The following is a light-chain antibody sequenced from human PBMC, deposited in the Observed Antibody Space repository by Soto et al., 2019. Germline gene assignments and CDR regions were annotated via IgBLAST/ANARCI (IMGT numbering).Light chain of an antibody. CDR3: CSYAGSYTWV. CDR1: SSDVGGYNY. V-gene: IGLV2-11*01. CDR2: DVS. Sequence: QSALTQPRSVSGSPGQSVTISSTGTSSDVGGYNYVSWYQQHPGKAPKFMIYDVSKRPSGVPDRFSGSKSGNTASLTISGLQAEDEADYYCCSYAGSYTWVFGGGTKVTVL. J-gene: IGLJ3*02.